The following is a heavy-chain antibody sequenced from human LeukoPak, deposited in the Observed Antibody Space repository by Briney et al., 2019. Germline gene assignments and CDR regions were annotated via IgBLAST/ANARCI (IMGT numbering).Heavy chain of an antibody. J-gene: IGHJ4*02. CDR3: ARSKIDY. CDR2: ISYDGSNK. D-gene: IGHD4-11*01. CDR1: GFTFSSYA. V-gene: IGHV3-30*04. Sequence: GRSLRLSCAASGFTFSSYAMHWVRQAPGKGLEWVAVISYDGSNKYYADSVKGRFTISRDNSKNTLYLQMDSLRPEDTAVYYCARSKIDYWGQGTLVTVSS.